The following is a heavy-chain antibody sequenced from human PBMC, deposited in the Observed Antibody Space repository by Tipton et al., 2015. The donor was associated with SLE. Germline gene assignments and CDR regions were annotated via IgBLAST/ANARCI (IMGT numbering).Heavy chain of an antibody. J-gene: IGHJ4*02. D-gene: IGHD3-22*01. CDR1: GGSISSYY. Sequence: TLSLTCTVSGGSISSYYWSWIRQPPGKGLEWIGYIYYSGSTNYNPSLKGRVTISVDTSKNQFSLKLSSVTAADTAVYYCARESRGEFDYWGQGTLVTVSS. V-gene: IGHV4-59*01. CDR3: ARESRGEFDY. CDR2: IYYSGST.